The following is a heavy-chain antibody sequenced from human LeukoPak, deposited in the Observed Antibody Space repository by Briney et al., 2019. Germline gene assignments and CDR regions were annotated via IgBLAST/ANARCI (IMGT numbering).Heavy chain of an antibody. CDR2: ISASNGNT. CDR3: ARYPLSYTGNCHYFFDY. D-gene: IGHD3-16*01. J-gene: IGHJ4*02. V-gene: IGHV1-18*01. CDR1: GYSFTSYG. Sequence: GASVKVSCKASGYSFTSYGITWVRQAPGQGLEWLGWISASNGNTNYAQKLQGRVTMTSDTSTSTAYMDLRSLTPDDTAFYYCARYPLSYTGNCHYFFDYWGQGTLLTVSS.